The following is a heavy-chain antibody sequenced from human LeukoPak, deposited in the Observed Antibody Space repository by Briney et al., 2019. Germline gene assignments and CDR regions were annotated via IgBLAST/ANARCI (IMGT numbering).Heavy chain of an antibody. J-gene: IGHJ6*02. D-gene: IGHD4-17*01. CDR3: ARDYGDYPPTYYYYGMDV. V-gene: IGHV1-2*02. CDR2: INPNSGGT. Sequence: ASVKVSCKASGYTFTGYYMHWVRQAPGQGLEWMGWINPNSGGTNYAQKFQGRVTMTRDTSISTAYMELSRLRSDDTAVYYCARDYGDYPPTYYYYGMDVWGQGTTVTVSS. CDR1: GYTFTGYY.